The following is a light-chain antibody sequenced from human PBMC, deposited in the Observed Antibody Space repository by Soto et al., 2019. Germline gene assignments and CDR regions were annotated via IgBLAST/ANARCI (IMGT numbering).Light chain of an antibody. CDR1: SSNIGSNT. Sequence: QSALTQPPSASGTPGQRVTISCSGSSSNIGSNTVNWYQQLPGTAPKLLIYSNNQRPSGVPDRFSGPKSGTSASLAISGPQSEDEADCYCAAWDDSLNGYVFGTGTKVTVL. CDR2: SNN. CDR3: AAWDDSLNGYV. V-gene: IGLV1-44*01. J-gene: IGLJ1*01.